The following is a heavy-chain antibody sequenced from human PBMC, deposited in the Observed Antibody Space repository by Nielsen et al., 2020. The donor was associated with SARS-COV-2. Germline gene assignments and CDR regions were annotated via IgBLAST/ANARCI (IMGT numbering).Heavy chain of an antibody. D-gene: IGHD6-13*01. CDR3: ARDRGSSWSNHFDP. CDR2: INPTSGDP. J-gene: IGHJ5*02. CDR1: GYTFAGYY. V-gene: IGHV1-2*02. Sequence: ASVKVSCKASGYTFAGYYFHWVRQVPGQGLEWMGWINPTSGDPHYAQKFQGRVTMSRDTSISTAYMEMDRLTFDDTAVYYCARDRGSSWSNHFDPWGQGTQVTVSS.